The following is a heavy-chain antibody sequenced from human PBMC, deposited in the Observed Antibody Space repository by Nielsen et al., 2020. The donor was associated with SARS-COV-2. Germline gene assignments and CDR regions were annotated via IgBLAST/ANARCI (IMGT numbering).Heavy chain of an antibody. J-gene: IGHJ6*02. D-gene: IGHD4-17*01. CDR3: AKAAYGDSSPAYYYYGMDV. V-gene: IGHV3-23*01. CDR1: GFTFSSYA. CDR2: ISGSGGST. Sequence: GESLKISCAASGFTFSSYAMSWVRQAPGKGLEWVSAISGSGGSTYYADSVKGRFTISRDNSKNTLYLQMNSLRAEDTAVYYCAKAAYGDSSPAYYYYGMDVWGQGTTVTVSS.